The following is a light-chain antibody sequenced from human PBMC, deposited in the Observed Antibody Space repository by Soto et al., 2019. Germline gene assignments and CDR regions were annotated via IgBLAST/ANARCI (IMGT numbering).Light chain of an antibody. Sequence: QLVLTQPPSVSGAPGQRVTISCTGSSSNIGAGYDVHWYQQLPGTAPKLLIYGNSNRPSGVPDRFSGSKSVTSASLAITGLKAEDEADYYCQSYDSSLSGYVFGTGTKLTVL. J-gene: IGLJ1*01. CDR1: SSNIGAGYD. CDR2: GNS. V-gene: IGLV1-40*01. CDR3: QSYDSSLSGYV.